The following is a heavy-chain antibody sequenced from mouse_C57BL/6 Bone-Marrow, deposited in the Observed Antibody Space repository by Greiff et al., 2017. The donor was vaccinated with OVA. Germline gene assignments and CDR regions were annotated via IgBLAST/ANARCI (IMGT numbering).Heavy chain of an antibody. CDR2: IDPSDSYT. CDR3: ARENYDYDPYYAMDY. V-gene: IGHV1-59*01. J-gene: IGHJ4*01. Sequence: VQLQQPGAELVRPGTSVKLSCKASGYTFTSYWMHWVKQRPGQGLEWIGVIDPSDSYTNYNQKFKGKATLTVDTSSSTAYMQLSSLTSEDSAVYYCARENYDYDPYYAMDYWGQGTSVTVSS. CDR1: GYTFTSYW. D-gene: IGHD2-4*01.